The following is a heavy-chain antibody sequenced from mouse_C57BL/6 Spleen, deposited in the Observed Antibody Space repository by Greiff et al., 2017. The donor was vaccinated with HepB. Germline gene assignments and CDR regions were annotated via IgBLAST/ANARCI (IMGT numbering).Heavy chain of an antibody. J-gene: IGHJ2*01. D-gene: IGHD1-2*01. Sequence: VQLQQSGPELVKPGASVKISCKASGYAFSSSWMNWVKQRPGKGLEWIGRIYPGDGDTNYNGKFKGKATLTADKSSSTAYMQLSSLTSEDSAVYFCARGGFITAPFDYWGQGTTLTVSS. CDR1: GYAFSSSW. CDR2: IYPGDGDT. V-gene: IGHV1-82*01. CDR3: ARGGFITAPFDY.